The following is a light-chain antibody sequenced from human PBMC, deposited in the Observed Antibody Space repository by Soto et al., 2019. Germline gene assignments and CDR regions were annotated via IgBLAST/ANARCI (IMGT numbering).Light chain of an antibody. Sequence: QSVLTQPPSVSAAPGQKVTISCSGSSSNIGGNSVSWYQQLPGTAPKLLIYDDNKRPSGVSNRFSGSKSGNTASLTISGLQAGDEADYYCTSFTSGTILYVFGTGTKVTVL. J-gene: IGLJ1*01. CDR1: SSNIGGNS. CDR2: DDN. CDR3: TSFTSGTILYV. V-gene: IGLV1-51*01.